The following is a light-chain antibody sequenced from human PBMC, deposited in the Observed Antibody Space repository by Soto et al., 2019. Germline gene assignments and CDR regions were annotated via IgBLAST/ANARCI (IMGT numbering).Light chain of an antibody. CDR3: SSFSPGRSYVI. CDR2: QVT. CDR1: SSDVGNYNY. Sequence: QSALTQPASVSGSPGQSITISCTGTSSDVGNYNYVSWYQEHPGKAPRLIIYQVTNRPSGVSNRSGSKSGHTASLTISGLPAEDEADYYCSSFSPGRSYVIFGGGTKLNVL. V-gene: IGLV2-14*01. J-gene: IGLJ2*01.